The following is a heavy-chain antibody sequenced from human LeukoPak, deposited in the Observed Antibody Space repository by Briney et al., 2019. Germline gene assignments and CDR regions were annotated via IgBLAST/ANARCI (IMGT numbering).Heavy chain of an antibody. Sequence: GGSLRLSCAASGLTFSIYAMSWVRQAPGKGLEWVSVIYSGGSTYYADSVKGRFTISRHNSKNTLYLQMNSLRPEDTAVYYCAKDAYIISTISAFDIWGQGTLVTVSS. CDR2: IYSGGST. V-gene: IGHV3-53*04. CDR1: GLTFSIYA. J-gene: IGHJ3*02. CDR3: AKDAYIISTISAFDI. D-gene: IGHD5/OR15-5a*01.